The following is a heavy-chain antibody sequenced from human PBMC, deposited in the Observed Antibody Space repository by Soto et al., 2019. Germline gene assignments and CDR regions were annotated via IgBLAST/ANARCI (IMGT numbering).Heavy chain of an antibody. CDR1: GFTFSSYG. CDR3: AKDLTRSFVAATRKNERGSHIYYYYGMDV. D-gene: IGHD2-15*01. CDR2: ISYDGSNK. V-gene: IGHV3-30*18. J-gene: IGHJ6*02. Sequence: GGSLRLSCAASGFTFSSYGMHWVRQAPGKGLEWVAVISYDGSNKYYADSVKGQFTISRDNSKNTLYLQMNSLRAEETAVYYCAKDLTRSFVAATRKNERGSHIYYYYGMDVWGQGTTVTVSS.